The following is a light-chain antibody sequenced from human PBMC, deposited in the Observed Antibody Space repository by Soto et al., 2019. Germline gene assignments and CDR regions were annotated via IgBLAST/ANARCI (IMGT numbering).Light chain of an antibody. J-gene: IGKJ1*01. V-gene: IGKV3-20*01. CDR1: QSVSSGY. CDR3: QQYHTAPPWT. CDR2: AAS. Sequence: DILVTQSQGTLSLSPGDRATLSCRASQSVSSGYLAWYQQKTGQAPRLLLYAASNRATGIPDRFSGSGSGTDFTLTISGLEPEDFAIYYCQQYHTAPPWTCGQGAKGDI.